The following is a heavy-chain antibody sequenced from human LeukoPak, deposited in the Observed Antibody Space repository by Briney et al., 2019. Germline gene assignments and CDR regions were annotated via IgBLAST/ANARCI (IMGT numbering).Heavy chain of an antibody. Sequence: GGSLRLSCAASGFAFSNAWMTWVRQAPGKGLEWVGRIKSKTDDGTADYAAPVKGRFTITRDDSRNTLYLQMNSLKAEDTAVYYCATDLLDVWGRGTTVTVSS. D-gene: IGHD2/OR15-2a*01. CDR2: IKSKTDDGTA. V-gene: IGHV3-15*01. J-gene: IGHJ6*02. CDR3: ATDLLDV. CDR1: GFAFSNAW.